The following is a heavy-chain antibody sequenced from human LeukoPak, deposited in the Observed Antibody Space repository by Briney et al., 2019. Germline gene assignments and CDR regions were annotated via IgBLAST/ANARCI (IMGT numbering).Heavy chain of an antibody. CDR2: INSDGRTT. D-gene: IGHD6-19*01. V-gene: IGHV3-74*01. Sequence: GGSLRLSCAASGFIFSSFWMHWVRQVPGKGLVWVSHINSDGRTTDYADSVRGRFTISRDDSKNTLYLQMNSLKTADTAVYYCTTIFEVAGPNWGQGTLVTVSS. CDR1: GFIFSSFW. CDR3: TTIFEVAGPN. J-gene: IGHJ1*01.